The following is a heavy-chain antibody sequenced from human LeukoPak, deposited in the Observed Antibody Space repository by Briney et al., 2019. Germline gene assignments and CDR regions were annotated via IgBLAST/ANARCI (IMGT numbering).Heavy chain of an antibody. CDR2: IYHSGST. J-gene: IGHJ3*02. Sequence: SETLSLTCTVSGYSISSGYYWGWIRQPPGKGLEWIGNIYHSGSTYYNPSLKSRVTISVDTSKNQFSLKLSSVTAADTAVYYCARLVTRGYYDSSGRRIDAFDIWGQGTMVTVSS. CDR1: GYSISSGYY. D-gene: IGHD3-22*01. CDR3: ARLVTRGYYDSSGRRIDAFDI. V-gene: IGHV4-38-2*02.